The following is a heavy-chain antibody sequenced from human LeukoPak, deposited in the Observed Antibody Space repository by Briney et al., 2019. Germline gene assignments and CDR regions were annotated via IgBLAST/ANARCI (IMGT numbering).Heavy chain of an antibody. CDR2: ISGDGTIK. D-gene: IGHD3-22*01. CDR3: SRSQFGY. Sequence: PGGSLRLSCEPSGFPFSSYWMLWVRQAPGKGLVWVSRISGDGTIKTYADFVRGRFTISRDNTKNILYLQMNSLKVEDTATYFCSRSQFGYWGQGVLVTVSP. J-gene: IGHJ4*02. V-gene: IGHV3-74*03. CDR1: GFPFSSYW.